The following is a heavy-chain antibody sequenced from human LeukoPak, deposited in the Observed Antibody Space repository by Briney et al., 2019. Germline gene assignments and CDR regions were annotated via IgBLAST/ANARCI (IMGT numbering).Heavy chain of an antibody. J-gene: IGHJ5*02. D-gene: IGHD3-9*01. V-gene: IGHV4-39*01. CDR2: IYYSGST. CDR1: GGSFSSSSYY. Sequence: SETLSLTCTVSGGSFSSSSYYWGWMRQPPGKGLEWIGSIYYSGSTYYNPSLQRRLNISVHTSKNQFSLKLSSVTAADTAVYYCARHIYVLAPTGYLTTNWFDPWGQGTLVTVSS. CDR3: ARHIYVLAPTGYLTTNWFDP.